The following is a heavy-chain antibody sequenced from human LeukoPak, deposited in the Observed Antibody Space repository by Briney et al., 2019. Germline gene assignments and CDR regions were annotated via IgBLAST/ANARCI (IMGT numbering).Heavy chain of an antibody. CDR1: GGSISSDTYY. Sequence: SETLSLTCTVSGGSISSDTYYWGWIRQPPGKGLERIASIYYTGSTYYNPSLKSRVTMSVDTSKRQFSLKLSSVTAADTAVYYCTRVGGGGNTIIDCWGQGTLVTVSS. D-gene: IGHD4-23*01. CDR2: IYYTGST. V-gene: IGHV4-39*01. J-gene: IGHJ4*02. CDR3: TRVGGGGNTIIDC.